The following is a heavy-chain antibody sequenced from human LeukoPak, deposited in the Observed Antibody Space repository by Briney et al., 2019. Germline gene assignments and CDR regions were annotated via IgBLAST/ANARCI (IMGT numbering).Heavy chain of an antibody. CDR2: IYYSGST. CDR1: GGSISSGDYY. V-gene: IGHV4-30-4*01. J-gene: IGHJ4*02. Sequence: PSQTLSLTCTVSGGSISSGDYYWSWIRQPPGKGLEWIGYIYYSGSTYYNPSLKSRVTISVDTSKNQFSLKLSSVTAADTAVYYCARRIFGVVMSDYWGQGTLVTVSS. CDR3: ARRIFGVVMSDY. D-gene: IGHD3-3*01.